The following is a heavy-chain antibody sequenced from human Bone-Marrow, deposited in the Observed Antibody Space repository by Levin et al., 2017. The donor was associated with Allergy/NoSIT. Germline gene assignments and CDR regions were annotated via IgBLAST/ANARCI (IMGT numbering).Heavy chain of an antibody. CDR3: ARDRDYGGNRFDY. CDR1: GFTFSSYW. V-gene: IGHV3-74*01. CDR2: INSDGSYT. Sequence: GGSLRLSCTASGFTFSSYWMHWVRQGPGKGLVWVSRINSDGSYTNYADSVKGRFTISRDNAKNTLYLQLNSLRAEDTAVYYCARDRDYGGNRFDYWGQGTLVTVS. J-gene: IGHJ4*02. D-gene: IGHD4-23*01.